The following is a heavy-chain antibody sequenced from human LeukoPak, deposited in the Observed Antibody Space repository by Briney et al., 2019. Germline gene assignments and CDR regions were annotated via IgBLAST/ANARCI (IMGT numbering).Heavy chain of an antibody. CDR2: INPNSGGT. CDR1: GYTFTGYY. Sequence: GASVKVSCKASGYTFTGYYMHWVRQAPGQGLEWMGRINPNSGGTNYAQKFQGRVTMTRDTSISTAYMELSRLRSDDTAVYYCARGPAEWLLPPKDAFDIWGQGTMVTVSS. D-gene: IGHD3-3*01. V-gene: IGHV1-2*06. CDR3: ARGPAEWLLPPKDAFDI. J-gene: IGHJ3*02.